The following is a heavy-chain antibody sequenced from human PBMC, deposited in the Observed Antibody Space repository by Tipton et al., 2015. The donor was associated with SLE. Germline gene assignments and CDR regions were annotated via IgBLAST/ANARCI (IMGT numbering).Heavy chain of an antibody. CDR1: GGSISSSSYY. CDR3: ARDIGEAAAGDAFDI. Sequence: TLSLTCTVSGGSISSSSYYWGWIRQPPGKGLEWIGSIYYSGSTYYNPSLKSRVTISVDTSKNQFSLKLSSVTAADTAVYYCARDIGEAAAGDAFDIWGQGTMVTVSS. J-gene: IGHJ3*02. V-gene: IGHV4-39*07. D-gene: IGHD6-13*01. CDR2: IYYSGST.